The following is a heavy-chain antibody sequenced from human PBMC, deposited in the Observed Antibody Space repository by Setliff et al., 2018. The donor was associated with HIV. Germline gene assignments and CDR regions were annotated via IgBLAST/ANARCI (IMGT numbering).Heavy chain of an antibody. D-gene: IGHD1-26*01. CDR3: ARSPVGTPEYYFDY. Sequence: PSETLSLTCTVSGGSISSHYWNWIRQPAGKGLEWIGRINTSGSTNYNPSLKSRVTISVDKSQNQFSLKLSSVTAADTAVYYCARSPVGTPEYYFDYWGQGTLVTVSS. CDR1: GGSISSHY. V-gene: IGHV4-4*07. CDR2: INTSGST. J-gene: IGHJ4*02.